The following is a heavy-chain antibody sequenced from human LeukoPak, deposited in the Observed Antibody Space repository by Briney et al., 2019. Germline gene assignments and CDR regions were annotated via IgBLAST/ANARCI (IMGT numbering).Heavy chain of an antibody. Sequence: GGSLRLSCAASGFTFSSYGMHWVRQAPGKGLEWVAVISYDGSNKYYADSVKGRFTISRDNSKNTLYLQMHSLRAEDTAVYYCARDPMYSSGWFPYWGQGTLVTVSS. CDR1: GFTFSSYG. CDR3: ARDPMYSSGWFPY. D-gene: IGHD6-19*01. V-gene: IGHV3-30*03. CDR2: ISYDGSNK. J-gene: IGHJ4*02.